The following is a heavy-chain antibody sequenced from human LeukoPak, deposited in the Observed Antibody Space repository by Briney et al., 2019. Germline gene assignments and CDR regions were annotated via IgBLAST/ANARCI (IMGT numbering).Heavy chain of an antibody. CDR2: INPNSGGT. D-gene: IGHD2-2*01. Sequence: GASVKVSCKASGYTFTGYYMHWVRQAPGQGLEWMGWINPNSGGTNYAQKFQGRVTMTRYTSISTAYMELSRLRSDDTAVYYCARADCSSTSCYGGRNWFDPWGQGTLVAVSS. J-gene: IGHJ5*02. V-gene: IGHV1-2*02. CDR1: GYTFTGYY. CDR3: ARADCSSTSCYGGRNWFDP.